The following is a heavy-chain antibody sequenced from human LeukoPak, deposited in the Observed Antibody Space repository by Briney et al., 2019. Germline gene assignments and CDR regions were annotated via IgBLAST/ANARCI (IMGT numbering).Heavy chain of an antibody. CDR1: GYTFTSYG. CDR2: MNPNSGNT. J-gene: IGHJ6*02. D-gene: IGHD5-18*01. CDR3: ARGGYSYGYEFYYYYGMDA. Sequence: ASVKVSCKASGYTFTSYGINWVRQATGQGLEWMGWMNPNSGNTGYAQKFQGRVTMTRNTSISTAYMELSSLRSEDTAVYYCARGGYSYGYEFYYYYGMDAWGQGTTVTVSS. V-gene: IGHV1-8*02.